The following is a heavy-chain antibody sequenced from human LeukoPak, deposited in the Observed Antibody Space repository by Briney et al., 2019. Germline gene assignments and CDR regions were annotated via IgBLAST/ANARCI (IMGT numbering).Heavy chain of an antibody. Sequence: SETLSLTCTVYGYSISSGYYWGWIRQPPGKGLEWIGSIYHSGSTYYNPSLKSRVTISVDTSKNQFSLKLSSVTAADTAVYYCAREGVYDSSGYYYGRPGYWGQGTLVTVSS. J-gene: IGHJ4*02. CDR1: GYSISSGYY. D-gene: IGHD3-22*01. V-gene: IGHV4-38-2*02. CDR2: IYHSGST. CDR3: AREGVYDSSGYYYGRPGY.